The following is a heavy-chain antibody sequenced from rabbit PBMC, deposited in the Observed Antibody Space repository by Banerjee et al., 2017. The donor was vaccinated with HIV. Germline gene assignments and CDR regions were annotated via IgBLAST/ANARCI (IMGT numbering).Heavy chain of an antibody. D-gene: IGHD4-2*01. CDR1: GFDLSSYYY. Sequence: QEQLVESGGGLVKPEGSLTLTCTASGFDLSSYYYMCWVRQAPGKGLEWIGCIYAGSSGSTYYASWAKGRFTISKTSSTTVTLQLNSLTAADTATYFCARLSFAAGNTLWGPGTLVTVS. V-gene: IGHV1S45*01. CDR2: IYAGSSGST. CDR3: ARLSFAAGNTL. J-gene: IGHJ4*01.